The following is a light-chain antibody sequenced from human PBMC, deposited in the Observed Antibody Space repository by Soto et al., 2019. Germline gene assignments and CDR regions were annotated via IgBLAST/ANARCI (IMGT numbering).Light chain of an antibody. CDR3: QQSYSTPYS. CDR2: LTS. V-gene: IGKV1-39*01. J-gene: IGKJ2*01. Sequence: DIQMTQSPSSLSASVGDRVTITCRASRSIGNYLNWYQQKPESAPKLLIYLTSSLQSGVPSRFSGSGSGTDFTLSISSLQPEDFATYYCQQSYSTPYSCGQGTKLEIK. CDR1: RSIGNY.